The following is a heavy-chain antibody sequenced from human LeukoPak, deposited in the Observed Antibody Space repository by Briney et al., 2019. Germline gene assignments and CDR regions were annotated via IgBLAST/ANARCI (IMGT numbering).Heavy chain of an antibody. CDR1: GGTFSSYA. V-gene: IGHV1-69*06. CDR3: ARVSAYCSSTSCYGTYYFDY. Sequence: GASVKVSCKASGGTFSSYAISWVRQAPGQGLEWMGGIIPMFDTANYAQKFQGRVTITADKSTSTAYMELSSLRSEDTAVYYCARVSAYCSSTSCYGTYYFDYWGQGTLVTVSS. D-gene: IGHD2-2*01. CDR2: IIPMFDTA. J-gene: IGHJ4*02.